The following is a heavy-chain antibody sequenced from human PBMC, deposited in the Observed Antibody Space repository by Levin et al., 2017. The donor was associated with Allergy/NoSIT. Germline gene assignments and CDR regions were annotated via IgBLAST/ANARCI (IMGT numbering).Heavy chain of an antibody. D-gene: IGHD4-23*01. CDR3: AKGRLEYGGQFDS. CDR1: GFTFSSCA. Sequence: GESLKISCVASGFTFSSCAMSWVRQAPGKGLEWVSSVTGSGSNTYYSDSVKGRFTISRDNSKNTLYLQMSSLRAEDAATYHCAKGRLEYGGQFDSWGQGSAVIVSA. V-gene: IGHV3-23*01. CDR2: VTGSGSNT. J-gene: IGHJ4*02.